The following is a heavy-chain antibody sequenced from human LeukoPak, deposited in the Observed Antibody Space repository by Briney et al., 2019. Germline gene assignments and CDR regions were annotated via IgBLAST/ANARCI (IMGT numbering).Heavy chain of an antibody. V-gene: IGHV3-11*04. Sequence: LSLTCTVPGYSISISYYWGWIRQAPGKGLEWVSYITSSGSTIYYADSVKGRFTISRDNAKNSLYLQMNSLRAEDTAVYYCARVVYSYYFDYWGQGTLVTVSS. CDR2: ITSSGSTI. D-gene: IGHD2-15*01. CDR3: ARVVYSYYFDY. CDR1: GYSISISYY. J-gene: IGHJ4*02.